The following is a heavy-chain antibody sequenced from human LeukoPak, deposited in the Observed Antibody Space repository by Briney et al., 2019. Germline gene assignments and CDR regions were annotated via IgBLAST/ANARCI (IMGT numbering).Heavy chain of an antibody. Sequence: GGSLRLSCAASGFTFSSYAMHWVRQAPGKGLEWVANMQPDGGDKYYVDSVKGRFTVSRDNAKSSLYLQMNSLRAEDTAVYYCARETPYGSLTFDYWGLGTRVTVSS. D-gene: IGHD3-10*01. J-gene: IGHJ4*02. V-gene: IGHV3-7*03. CDR2: MQPDGGDK. CDR3: ARETPYGSLTFDY. CDR1: GFTFSSYA.